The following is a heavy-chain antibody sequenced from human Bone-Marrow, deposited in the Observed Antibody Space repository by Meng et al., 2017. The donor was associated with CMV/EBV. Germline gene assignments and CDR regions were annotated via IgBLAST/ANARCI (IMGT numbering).Heavy chain of an antibody. V-gene: IGHV3-23*01. Sequence: GESLKISCAASGFTFSYYAMSWVRQAPGKGLEWVSGSSGGGGHTWSADSVKGRFTISRDNSKNTLYLQMDSLRVEDTAVYYCAKSPRDAGSLGAFDFWGPGTLVTVSS. J-gene: IGHJ4*02. CDR3: AKSPRDAGSLGAFDF. CDR2: SSGGGGHT. D-gene: IGHD3-16*01. CDR1: GFTFSYYA.